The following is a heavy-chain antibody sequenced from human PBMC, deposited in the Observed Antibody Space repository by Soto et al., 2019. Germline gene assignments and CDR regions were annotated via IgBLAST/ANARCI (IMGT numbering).Heavy chain of an antibody. Sequence: PEGSQSLSSAASRFNFGIYWTSWVRQAPGKGLEWVANIKQDGSEKYYVDSVKGRFTISRDNAKNSLYLQMNSLRAEDTAVYYCARDTSSSWYDWFDPWGQGTLVTVSS. V-gene: IGHV3-7*03. CDR1: RFNFGIYW. CDR3: ARDTSSSWYDWFDP. D-gene: IGHD6-13*01. CDR2: IKQDGSEK. J-gene: IGHJ5*02.